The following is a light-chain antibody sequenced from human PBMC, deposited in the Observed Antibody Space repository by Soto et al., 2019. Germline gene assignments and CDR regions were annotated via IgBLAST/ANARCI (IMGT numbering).Light chain of an antibody. CDR2: SAS. V-gene: IGKV1-39*01. CDR1: QALSNY. J-gene: IGKJ5*01. Sequence: DIQLTQSPSVLSASVGDTVTITCRASQALSNYLAWYQQKPGKAPDLMIYSASTLQSGVPSRFSGSGSETDFTLTISSLQPEDVATYYCQQSYSTPHTLGQGTRLEIK. CDR3: QQSYSTPHT.